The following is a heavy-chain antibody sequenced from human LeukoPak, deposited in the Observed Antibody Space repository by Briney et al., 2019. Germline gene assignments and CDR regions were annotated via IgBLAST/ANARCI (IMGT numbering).Heavy chain of an antibody. V-gene: IGHV3-23*01. CDR1: GFTFSTYA. CDR2: VSSGDGIT. D-gene: IGHD4-17*01. J-gene: IGHJ5*02. CDR3: AKDSRLDYGDYWGWFDP. Sequence: GGSLRLSCAASGFTFSTYAMSWVRQAPGKGLEWVSTVSSGDGITYYADSVKGRFTVSRDNSQHTLYLQVSSLRAEDTAVYYCAKDSRLDYGDYWGWFDPWGQGTLVTVSS.